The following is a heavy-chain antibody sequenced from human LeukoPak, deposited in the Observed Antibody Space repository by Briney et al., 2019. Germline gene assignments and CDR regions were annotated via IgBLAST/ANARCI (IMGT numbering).Heavy chain of an antibody. J-gene: IGHJ4*02. CDR1: GFTFSSYA. Sequence: GGSLRLSCSASGFTFSSYAMHWVRQAPGKGLEYVSAISSNGGSTYYADSVKGRFTISRDNSKNTLYLQMSSLRAEDTAVYYCVKWGSGHSTAVAGPYYFDYWGQGTLVTVSS. CDR2: ISSNGGST. CDR3: VKWGSGHSTAVAGPYYFDY. V-gene: IGHV3-64D*06. D-gene: IGHD6-19*01.